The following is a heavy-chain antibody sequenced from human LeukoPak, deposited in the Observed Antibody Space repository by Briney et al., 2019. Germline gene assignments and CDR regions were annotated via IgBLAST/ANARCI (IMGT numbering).Heavy chain of an antibody. CDR2: TYTDTSA. CDR3: ARGSWGPVGP. CDR1: GFLVSNNH. D-gene: IGHD7-27*01. Sequence: PGGSLRLSCAASGFLVSNNHMSWVRQAPGKGLEWVSLTYTDTSAYYADSVKGRFTISRDNSKNTLNLQMNSLRVEDTAVYYCARGSWGPVGPWGQGTLVTVSS. J-gene: IGHJ5*02. V-gene: IGHV3-66*02.